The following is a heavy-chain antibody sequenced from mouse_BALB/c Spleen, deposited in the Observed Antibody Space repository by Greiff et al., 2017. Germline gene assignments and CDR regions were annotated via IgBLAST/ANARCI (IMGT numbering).Heavy chain of an antibody. CDR3: NADYGNTWFAY. J-gene: IGHJ3*01. Sequence: DVKLVESGAELVRSGASVKLSCTASGFNIKDYYMHWVKQRPEQGLEWIGWIDPENGDTEYAPKFQGKATMTADTSSNTAYLQLSSLTSEDTAVYYCNADYGNTWFAYWGQGTLVTVSA. CDR2: IDPENGDT. D-gene: IGHD2-1*01. CDR1: GFNIKDYY. V-gene: IGHV14-4*02.